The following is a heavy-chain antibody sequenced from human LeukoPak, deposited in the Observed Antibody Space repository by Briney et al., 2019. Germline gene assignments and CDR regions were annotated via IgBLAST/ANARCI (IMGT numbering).Heavy chain of an antibody. Sequence: GGSLRLSCAASGFTFSDSPMHWVRHASGKGLEWVGRVRGKANSYATGYVASVKGRFTISRDDSKNTAYLQMNSLIIEDTAVYYCTRQRPQTGTFDYWGQGALVTVSS. CDR1: GFTFSDSP. CDR3: TRQRPQTGTFDY. V-gene: IGHV3-73*01. CDR2: VRGKANSYAT. D-gene: IGHD3-9*01. J-gene: IGHJ4*02.